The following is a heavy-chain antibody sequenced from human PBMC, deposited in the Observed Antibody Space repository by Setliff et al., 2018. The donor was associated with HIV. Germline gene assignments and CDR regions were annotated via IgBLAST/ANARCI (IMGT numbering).Heavy chain of an antibody. Sequence: GASVKVSCQASGYTFSSYGISWVRQAPGQGLEWMGWISGYNGNTKYVQKLQGRVTMTTDTSTRTVYMELRSLRHDDTAEYFCARVPYRSAWFSGGHDAFDVWGQGTMVTVSS. CDR3: ARVPYRSAWFSGGHDAFDV. V-gene: IGHV1-18*01. J-gene: IGHJ3*01. CDR1: GYTFSSYG. CDR2: ISGYNGNT. D-gene: IGHD6-19*01.